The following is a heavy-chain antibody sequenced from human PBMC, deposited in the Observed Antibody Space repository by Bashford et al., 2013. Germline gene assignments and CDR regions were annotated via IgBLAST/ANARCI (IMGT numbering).Heavy chain of an antibody. CDR2: INPNGGDT. CDR3: AQSRSTEVSNY. D-gene: IGHD4-23*01. V-gene: IGHV1-2*02. J-gene: IGHJ4*02. Sequence: VASVKVSCKASGYTFTDHYIHWVRRAPGQGLEWMGCINPNGGDTKYVQRFRGRLTVTRDTSISTAYMELTGLTSDDTAVYFXAQSRSTEVSNYWGQGNPGHRLL. CDR1: GYTFTDHY.